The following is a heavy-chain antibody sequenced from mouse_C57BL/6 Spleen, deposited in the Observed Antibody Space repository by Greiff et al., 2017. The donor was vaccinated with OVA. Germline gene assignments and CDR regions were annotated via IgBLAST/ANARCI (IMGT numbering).Heavy chain of an antibody. V-gene: IGHV5-4*03. D-gene: IGHD3-2*02. CDR2: ISDGGSYT. CDR1: GFTFSSYA. Sequence: EVKVVESGGGLVKPGGSLKLSCAASGFTFSSYAMSWVRQTPEKRLEWVATISDGGSYTYYPDNVKGRFTISRDNAKNNLYLQMSHLKSEDTAMYYCARATAQATYYFDYWGQGTTLTVSS. CDR3: ARATAQATYYFDY. J-gene: IGHJ2*01.